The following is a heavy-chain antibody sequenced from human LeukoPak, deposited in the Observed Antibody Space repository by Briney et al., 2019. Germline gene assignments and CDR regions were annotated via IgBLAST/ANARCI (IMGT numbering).Heavy chain of an antibody. D-gene: IGHD1-26*01. CDR2: IYYSGST. CDR1: GGSFSGYY. Sequence: PSETLSLTCGVYGGSFSGYYWSWIRQPPGKGLEWLGTIYYSGSTYYNPSLKSRVTISVDTSKNQFSPKLSSVTAADTAVYYCARQGSGNYLSPVNYWGQGTLSPSPQ. CDR3: ARQGSGNYLSPVNY. J-gene: IGHJ4*02. V-gene: IGHV4-34*01.